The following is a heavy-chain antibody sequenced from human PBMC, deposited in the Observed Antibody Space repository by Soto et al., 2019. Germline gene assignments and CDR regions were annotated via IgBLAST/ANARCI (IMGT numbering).Heavy chain of an antibody. CDR2: IRQDGGEK. Sequence: PGGSLRLSCAASGFTLSNYWMSWVRQAPEKGPEWVANIRQDGGEKFYVDSVQGRFTISRDNAENSLYLQLNALRAEDTAVYYCSRYGDSGGSSFDFWGQGTLVIVSS. CDR1: GFTLSNYW. D-gene: IGHD2-15*01. V-gene: IGHV3-7*01. J-gene: IGHJ5*01. CDR3: SRYGDSGGSSFDF.